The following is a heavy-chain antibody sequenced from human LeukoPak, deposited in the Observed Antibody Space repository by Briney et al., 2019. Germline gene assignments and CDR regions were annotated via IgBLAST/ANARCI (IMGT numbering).Heavy chain of an antibody. CDR2: IIPIFGTA. V-gene: IGHV1-69*13. D-gene: IGHD3-16*01. Sequence: SVKVSCKASGNSISNYAVSWVRQAPGQGFEWMGGIIPIFGTADYAQKFQGRVTITADQSTSTTYMALSSLKSEDTATYYCTTRACHAGGCSSSFYYYYGLRFWGQGTTVSVSS. CDR3: TTRACHAGGCSSSFYYYYGLRF. J-gene: IGHJ6*02. CDR1: GNSISNYA.